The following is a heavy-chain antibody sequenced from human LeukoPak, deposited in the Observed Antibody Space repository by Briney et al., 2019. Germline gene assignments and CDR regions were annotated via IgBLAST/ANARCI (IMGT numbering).Heavy chain of an antibody. CDR3: ARHTPLMTFDH. V-gene: IGHV4-59*01. Sequence: SETLSFTCTVSGGSFRSYYWTWIRQPPGKGLEWIAFISYSGSTNVNPSLKSRVTTSVDTSKNQFSLKLSSVTAADTAIYYCARHTPLMTFDHWGQGTRVTVSS. CDR1: GGSFRSYY. J-gene: IGHJ4*02. CDR2: ISYSGST. D-gene: IGHD2-8*01.